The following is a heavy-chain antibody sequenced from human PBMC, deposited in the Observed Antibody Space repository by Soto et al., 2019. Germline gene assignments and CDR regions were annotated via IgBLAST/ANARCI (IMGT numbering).Heavy chain of an antibody. Sequence: TGKYMYWVRHETGQGLEWMGWINPNSGGTNYAQKFQGWVTMTRDTSISTAYMELSRLRSDDTAVYYCARDLCTNGVCPYGMDVWGQGTTVTVSS. V-gene: IGHV1-2*04. D-gene: IGHD2-8*01. CDR1: TGKY. J-gene: IGHJ6*02. CDR2: INPNSGGT. CDR3: ARDLCTNGVCPYGMDV.